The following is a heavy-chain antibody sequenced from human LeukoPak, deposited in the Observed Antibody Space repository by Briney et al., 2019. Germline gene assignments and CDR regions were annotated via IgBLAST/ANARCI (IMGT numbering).Heavy chain of an antibody. CDR2: INPNSGGT. V-gene: IGHV1-2*06. Sequence: ASVKVSCKASGYTFTGYYMHWVRQAPGQGLEWMERINPNSGGTNYAQKFQGRVTMTRDTSISTAYMELSRLRSDDTAVYYCALSYYYDSSGYVFDIWGQGTMVTVSS. D-gene: IGHD3-22*01. CDR3: ALSYYYDSSGYVFDI. J-gene: IGHJ3*02. CDR1: GYTFTGYY.